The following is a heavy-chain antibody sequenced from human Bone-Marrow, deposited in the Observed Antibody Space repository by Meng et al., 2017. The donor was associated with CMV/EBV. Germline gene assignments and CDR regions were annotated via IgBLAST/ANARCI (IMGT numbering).Heavy chain of an antibody. D-gene: IGHD3-22*01. V-gene: IGHV1-2*02. J-gene: IGHJ4*02. CDR3: ARVGITMIAGDY. CDR2: INPNSGGT. CDR1: GYTFTGYY. Sequence: VQVVELGAEVKKPGASVKVSCKTSGYTFTGYYMHWVRQAPGQGLEWMGWINPNSGGTNYAQKFQGRVTMTRDTSISTAYMELSRLRSDDTAVYYCARVGITMIAGDYWGQGTLVTVSS.